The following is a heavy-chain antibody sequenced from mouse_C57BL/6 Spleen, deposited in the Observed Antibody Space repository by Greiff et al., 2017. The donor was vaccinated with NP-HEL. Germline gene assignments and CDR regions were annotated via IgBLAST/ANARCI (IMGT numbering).Heavy chain of an antibody. CDR3: TRSLGAAY. Sequence: QVQLQQSGAELVRPGASVTLSCKASGYTFTDYEMHWVKQTPVHGLEWIGAIDPETGGTAYNQKFKGKAILTADKSSSTAYMELRSLTSEDSAVYYCTRSLGAAYWGQGTLVTVSA. V-gene: IGHV1-15*01. D-gene: IGHD4-1*01. CDR2: IDPETGGT. CDR1: GYTFTDYE. J-gene: IGHJ3*01.